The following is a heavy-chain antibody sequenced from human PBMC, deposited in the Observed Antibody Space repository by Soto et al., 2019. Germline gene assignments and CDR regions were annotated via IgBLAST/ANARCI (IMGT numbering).Heavy chain of an antibody. D-gene: IGHD3-10*01. CDR1: GDSVSSNSAA. CDR2: TYYRSKWYN. V-gene: IGHV6-1*01. CDR3: ARAMVRGVNNWFDP. Sequence: QTLSLTCAISGDSVSSNSAAWNWIRQSPSRGLEWLGRTYYRSKWYNDYAVSVKSRITINPDTSKNQFSLQLNSVTPEDTAVYYCARAMVRGVNNWFDPWGQGTLVTVSS. J-gene: IGHJ5*02.